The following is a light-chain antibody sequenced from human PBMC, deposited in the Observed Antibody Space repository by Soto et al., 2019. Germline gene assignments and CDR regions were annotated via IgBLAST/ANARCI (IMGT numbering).Light chain of an antibody. J-gene: IGKJ4*01. CDR2: GAS. CDR1: QSVSSNY. Sequence: EIVLTQSPGTLSLSPGERATLSCRASQSVSSNYLAWYQQKPGQAPRLLIYGASSRATGIPDRFSGSGSGTEFTLTISRLEPEDFAVYYCHQYDSSPLTFGGGTKVEIK. CDR3: HQYDSSPLT. V-gene: IGKV3-20*01.